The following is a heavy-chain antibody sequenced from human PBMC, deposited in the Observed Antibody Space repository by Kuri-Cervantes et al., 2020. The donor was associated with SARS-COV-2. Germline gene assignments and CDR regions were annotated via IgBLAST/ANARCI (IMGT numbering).Heavy chain of an antibody. Sequence: KVSCKGSGYSFTSYWIGWVRQLPGKGLEWMGIIYPGDSDTRYSPSFQGQVTISADKSISTAYLQWSSLKATDTAMYYCARQLTGGFDMHAFYIWGQGTMVTVSS. J-gene: IGHJ3*02. CDR1: GYSFTSYW. CDR3: ARQLTGGFDMHAFYI. V-gene: IGHV5-51*01. D-gene: IGHD7-27*01. CDR2: IYPGDSDT.